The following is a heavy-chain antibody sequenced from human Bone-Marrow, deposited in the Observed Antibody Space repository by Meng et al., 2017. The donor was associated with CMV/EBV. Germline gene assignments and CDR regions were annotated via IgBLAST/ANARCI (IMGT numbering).Heavy chain of an antibody. CDR3: AIMFDGWYFEL. V-gene: IGHV4-31*03. Sequence: LRLSCTVSGGSISSGGYYWSWIRQHPGKGLEWIGYIYNSGSTNYNPSLKSRLTISVDTSEKQFSLKLSSVTAADTAVYYCAIMFDGWYFELWGRGTLVTVSS. CDR1: GGSISSGGYY. J-gene: IGHJ2*01. CDR2: IYNSGST. D-gene: IGHD3-10*02.